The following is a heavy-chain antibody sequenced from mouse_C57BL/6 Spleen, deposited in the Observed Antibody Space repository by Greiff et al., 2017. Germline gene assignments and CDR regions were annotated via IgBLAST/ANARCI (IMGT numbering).Heavy chain of an antibody. CDR1: GYTFTSYW. D-gene: IGHD1-1*01. CDR2: IDPSDSYT. CDR3: ARSVLRDYYAMDY. V-gene: IGHV1-69*01. Sequence: QVQLQQPGAELVMPGASVKLSCKASGYTFTSYWMHWVKQRPGQGLEWIGEIDPSDSYTNYNQKFKGKSTLTVDKSSSTAYMQLSSLTSADSAVYYCARSVLRDYYAMDYWGQGTSVTVSS. J-gene: IGHJ4*01.